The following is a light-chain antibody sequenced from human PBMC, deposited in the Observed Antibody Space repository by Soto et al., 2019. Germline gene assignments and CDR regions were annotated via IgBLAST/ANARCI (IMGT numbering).Light chain of an antibody. J-gene: IGKJ5*01. CDR3: QQYDNLIT. Sequence: DIQMTQSPSSLSASVGDRVTITCQASQDISDCLNWYQQKPGKAPKLLIYDASNLETGVPTRFSGNGSGTHFTFTVSSLQPEDIATYYCQQYDNLITFGQGTRLEIK. CDR2: DAS. V-gene: IGKV1-33*01. CDR1: QDISDC.